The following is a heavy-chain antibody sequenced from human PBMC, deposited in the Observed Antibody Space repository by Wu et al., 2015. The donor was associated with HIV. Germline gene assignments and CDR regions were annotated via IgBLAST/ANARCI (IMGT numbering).Heavy chain of an antibody. Sequence: VHLVQSGAEVRKPGASVRVSCQTSGYTFTAHYIHWVRQAPGQGLEWMGWIRPDSGATNYAERFEDRVTMTRDASISTAYMQLRRLRSDDTAVYFCARDLGDDFAVRGFYWYMDVWGRGTAITVSS. D-gene: IGHD2-21*01. CDR1: GYTFTAHY. J-gene: IGHJ6*03. V-gene: IGHV1-2*02. CDR3: ARDLGDDFAVRGFYWYMDV. CDR2: IRPDSGAT.